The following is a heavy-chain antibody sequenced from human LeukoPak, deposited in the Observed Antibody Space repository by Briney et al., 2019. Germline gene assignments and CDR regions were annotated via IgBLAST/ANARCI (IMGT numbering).Heavy chain of an antibody. Sequence: SETLSLTCTVSGGSISSGSYYWSWIRQPAGRGLEWIGRIYTSGSTNYNPSLKSRFTISVDTSKNQFSLKLSSVTAADTAVYYCARDRPWRGGNGYWGQGTLVTVSS. CDR2: IYTSGST. CDR1: GGSISSGSYY. CDR3: ARDRPWRGGNGY. J-gene: IGHJ4*02. D-gene: IGHD4-23*01. V-gene: IGHV4-61*02.